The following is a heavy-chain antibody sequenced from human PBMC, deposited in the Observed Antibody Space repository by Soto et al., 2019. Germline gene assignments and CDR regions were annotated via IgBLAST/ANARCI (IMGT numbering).Heavy chain of an antibody. D-gene: IGHD3-22*01. J-gene: IGHJ4*02. Sequence: GGSLRLSCAASGFTFSNAWMNWVRQAPGKGLEWVGRIKSKTDGGTTDYAAPVKGRFTISRDDSKNTLYLQMNSLKTEDTAVYYCTTADYYDSSGYQSTRIDYWGQGTLVTVSS. CDR3: TTADYYDSSGYQSTRIDY. CDR1: GFTFSNAW. CDR2: IKSKTDGGTT. V-gene: IGHV3-15*07.